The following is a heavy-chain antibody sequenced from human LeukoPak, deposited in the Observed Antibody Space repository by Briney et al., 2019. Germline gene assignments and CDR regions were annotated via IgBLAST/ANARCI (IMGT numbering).Heavy chain of an antibody. CDR3: ATNPYPVAGTGSLIFDY. V-gene: IGHV4-30-2*01. CDR1: GGSISSGGYY. J-gene: IGHJ4*02. CDR2: IYHSGST. Sequence: SSETLSLTCTVSGGSISSGGYYWSWIRQPPGKGLEWIGYIYHSGSTYYNPSLKSRVTISVDRSKNQFSLKLSSVTAADTAVYYCATNPYPVAGTGSLIFDYWGQGTLVTVSS. D-gene: IGHD6-19*01.